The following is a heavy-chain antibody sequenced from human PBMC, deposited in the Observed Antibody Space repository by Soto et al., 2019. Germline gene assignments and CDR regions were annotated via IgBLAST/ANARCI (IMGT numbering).Heavy chain of an antibody. CDR3: VKDQSSNHVYWYGMDV. Sequence: QVQLVESGGGVVQPGTSLTLSCVTTGFSFSDFAMHWVRQAPGRGLEWVAVISGDGRVSFYADSVMGQFTISRDNSKNTVYLQLRYLTVEDTAVYYCVKDQSSNHVYWYGMDVWGQGTTVAVSS. CDR2: ISGDGRVS. V-gene: IGHV3-30*18. CDR1: GFSFSDFA. J-gene: IGHJ6*02. D-gene: IGHD2-2*01.